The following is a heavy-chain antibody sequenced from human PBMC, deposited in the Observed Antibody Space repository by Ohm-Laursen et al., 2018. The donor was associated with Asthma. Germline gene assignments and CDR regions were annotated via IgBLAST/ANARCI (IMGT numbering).Heavy chain of an antibody. J-gene: IGHJ4*02. CDR2: ISWNSGSI. V-gene: IGHV3-9*01. Sequence: SLRLSCAASGFTFDDYAMHWVRQAPGKGLEWVSGISWNSGSIGYADSVKGRFTISRDNAKDSLSLQMNSLRVEDTAVYYCAAWGSENFWGQGTLVTVS. CDR1: GFTFDDYA. CDR3: AAWGSENF. D-gene: IGHD7-27*01.